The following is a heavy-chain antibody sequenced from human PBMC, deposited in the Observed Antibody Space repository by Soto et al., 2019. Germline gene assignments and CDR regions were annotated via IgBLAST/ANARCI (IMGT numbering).Heavy chain of an antibody. J-gene: IGHJ4*02. D-gene: IGHD3-22*01. CDR1: GGSISSGGYY. V-gene: IGHV4-31*03. Sequence: SETLSLTCTLSGGSISSGGYYWSWIRQHPGKGLEYIGYIHHSGHTSYNPSLISRLLVSVDTSKNQFSLRLTAVTAADTAVFCCARSYYLDINGYYHLDYWGLGTLVTVSS. CDR3: ARSYYLDINGYYHLDY. CDR2: IHHSGHT.